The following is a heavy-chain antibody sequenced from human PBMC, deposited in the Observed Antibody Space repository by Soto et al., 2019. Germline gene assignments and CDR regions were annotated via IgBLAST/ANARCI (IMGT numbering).Heavy chain of an antibody. CDR1: GGTFSSYA. V-gene: IGHV1-69*01. Sequence: QVQLVQSGAEVKKPGSSVKVSCKASGGTFSSYAISWVRQAPGQGLEWMGGIIPIFGTANYAQKFQGRVTITADESTSTAYMELSSLRSEDTAVYYCARDGMRLPPRYYYYGMDVWGQGTTVTVSS. CDR3: ARDGMRLPPRYYYYGMDV. CDR2: IIPIFGTA. D-gene: IGHD1-26*01. J-gene: IGHJ6*02.